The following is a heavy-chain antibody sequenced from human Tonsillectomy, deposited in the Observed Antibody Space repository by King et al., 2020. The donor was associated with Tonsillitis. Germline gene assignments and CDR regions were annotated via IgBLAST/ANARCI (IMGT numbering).Heavy chain of an antibody. J-gene: IGHJ4*02. D-gene: IGHD1-26*01. V-gene: IGHV4-38-2*01. CDR1: GYSINSGYF. Sequence: QLQESGPGLVEPSETLSLTCVVSGYSINSGYFWAWIRQPPGEGLEWIGSMFHSGRSHYNPSLQSRVTISVETSKNQFSLKLTSVTAADTAVYYCASVGTLVVGDFDYWGQGTLVTVSS. CDR3: ASVGTLVVGDFDY. CDR2: MFHSGRS.